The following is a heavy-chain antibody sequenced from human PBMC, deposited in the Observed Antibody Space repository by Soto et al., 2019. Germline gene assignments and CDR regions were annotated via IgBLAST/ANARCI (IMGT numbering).Heavy chain of an antibody. Sequence: GGSLRLSCAASGFTFSSYAMSWVRLAPGKGLEWFSSIGGSGGTYYADSVKGRFTISRDNAKNSLYLQMNSLRGEDTAGYYCAREGSVSSSDYYAYYYGMDVWGQGTTVTVSS. J-gene: IGHJ6*02. CDR2: IGGSGGT. V-gene: IGHV3-23*01. CDR1: GFTFSSYA. CDR3: AREGSVSSSDYYAYYYGMDV. D-gene: IGHD3-10*01.